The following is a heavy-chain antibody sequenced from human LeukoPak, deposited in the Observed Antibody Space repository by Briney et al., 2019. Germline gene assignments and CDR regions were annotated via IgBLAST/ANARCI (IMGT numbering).Heavy chain of an antibody. V-gene: IGHV4-39*01. D-gene: IGHD1-26*01. J-gene: IGHJ4*02. CDR1: GXSISSSSYY. Sequence: SSETLSLTWTVSGXSISSSSYYWGWIRQPPGKGLEWIGSIYYSGSTYYNPSLKSRVTISVDTSKNQFSLKLSSVTAADTAVYYCASRSGSCIDYWGQGTLVTVSS. CDR2: IYYSGST. CDR3: ASRSGSCIDY.